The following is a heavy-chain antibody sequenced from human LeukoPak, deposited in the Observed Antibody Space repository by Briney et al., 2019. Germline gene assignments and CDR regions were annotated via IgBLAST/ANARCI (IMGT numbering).Heavy chain of an antibody. Sequence: GASVKVSCKASGYTFTGYYMHWVRQAPGQGLEWMGWINPNSGGTNYAQKFQGRVTMTRDTSISTAYMELSRLRSDDTAVYYCARGLWSGYYSYFDYWGQGTLDTVSS. V-gene: IGHV1-2*02. CDR1: GYTFTGYY. CDR2: INPNSGGT. J-gene: IGHJ4*02. CDR3: ARGLWSGYYSYFDY. D-gene: IGHD3-3*01.